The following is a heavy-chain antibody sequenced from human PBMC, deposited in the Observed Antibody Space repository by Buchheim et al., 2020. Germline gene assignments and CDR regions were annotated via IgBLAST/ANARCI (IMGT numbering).Heavy chain of an antibody. CDR2: IYYDGST. D-gene: IGHD3-16*01. Sequence: QLQLQESGPGLVKPSETLSLTCIVSGGSISSSHYYWGWIRQPPGKGLEWIGSIYYDGSTYYKWSLKNRVTVSKDTSKNQYSLKLISVTAADTAVYYCATSREGIGDRFDNWGQGTL. J-gene: IGHJ4*02. CDR3: ATSREGIGDRFDN. CDR1: GGSISSSHYY. V-gene: IGHV4-39*07.